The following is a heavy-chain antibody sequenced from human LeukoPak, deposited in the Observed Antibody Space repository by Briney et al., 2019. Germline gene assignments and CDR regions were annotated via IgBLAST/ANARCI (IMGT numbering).Heavy chain of an antibody. CDR1: GFTFSSYG. Sequence: GGSLRLSCAAPGFTFSSYGMSWVRQAPGKGLEWVSAISGSGGSTYYADSVKGRFTISRDNSKNTLYLQMNSLRAEDTAVYYCARAGPTVTKYFDYWGQGTLVTVSS. D-gene: IGHD4-17*01. V-gene: IGHV3-23*01. CDR2: ISGSGGST. J-gene: IGHJ4*02. CDR3: ARAGPTVTKYFDY.